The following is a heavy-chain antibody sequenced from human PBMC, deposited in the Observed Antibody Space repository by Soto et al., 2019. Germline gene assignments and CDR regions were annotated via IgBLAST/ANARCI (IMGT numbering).Heavy chain of an antibody. CDR3: VRWNGFGDF. Sequence: EVRLLASGGGLVQPGGSLRLSCVVSGFTFPNPGVTWVRQVPGKGLEWVCGFSGGSGTTHYADRVRGRFTISRDDPRQTVYLQMNSLGADDTAVYYCVRWNGFGDFWGQGTLVTVSS. J-gene: IGHJ4*02. D-gene: IGHD1-1*01. CDR2: FSGGSGTT. CDR1: GFTFPNPG. V-gene: IGHV3-23*01.